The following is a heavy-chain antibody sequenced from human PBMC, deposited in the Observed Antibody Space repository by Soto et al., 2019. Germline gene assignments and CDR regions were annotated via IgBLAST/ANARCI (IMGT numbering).Heavy chain of an antibody. D-gene: IGHD5-12*01. CDR3: ARDRVDRSYYYGMDV. CDR1: GGSISSYY. V-gene: IGHV4-59*01. CDR2: IYYSGST. J-gene: IGHJ6*02. Sequence: QVQLQESGPGLVKPSETLSLTCTVSGGSISSYYWSWIRQPPGKGLEWIGYIYYSGSTNYNPSLKSRVNISVDTSKNQFSLKLSSVTAADTAVYYCARDRVDRSYYYGMDVWGQGTTVTVSS.